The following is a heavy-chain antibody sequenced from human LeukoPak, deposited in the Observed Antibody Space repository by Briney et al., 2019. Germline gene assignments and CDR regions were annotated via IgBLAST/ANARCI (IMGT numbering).Heavy chain of an antibody. CDR3: TRDLTGTTWSENDY. Sequence: SGGSLRLSCEVSGLSVRGSYMSWVRQAPGKGLEWVSVIYSGDRTYCADSVKGRFTISRDTSKNSLYLQMNNLRADDTAMYYCTRDLTGTTWSENDYWGQGTLVTISS. CDR1: GLSVRGSY. D-gene: IGHD6-13*01. CDR2: IYSGDRT. V-gene: IGHV3-53*01. J-gene: IGHJ4*02.